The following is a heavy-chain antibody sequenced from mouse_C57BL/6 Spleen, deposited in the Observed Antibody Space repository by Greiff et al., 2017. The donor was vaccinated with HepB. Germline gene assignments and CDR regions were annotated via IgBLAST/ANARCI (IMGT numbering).Heavy chain of an antibody. Sequence: QVQLKESGAELARPGASVKLSCKASGYTFTSYGISWVKQRTGQGLEWIGEIYPRSGNTYYNEKFQGKATLTADKSSSTAYMELRSLTSEDSAVYFCARWLLDYFDYWGQGTTLTVSS. CDR1: GYTFTSYG. V-gene: IGHV1-81*01. CDR2: IYPRSGNT. CDR3: ARWLLDYFDY. J-gene: IGHJ2*01. D-gene: IGHD2-3*01.